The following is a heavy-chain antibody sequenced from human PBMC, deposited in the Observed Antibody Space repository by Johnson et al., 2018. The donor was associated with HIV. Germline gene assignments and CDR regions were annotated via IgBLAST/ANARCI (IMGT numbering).Heavy chain of an antibody. CDR2: IWYDGSNR. J-gene: IGHJ3*02. V-gene: IGHV3-33*06. CDR1: GFTFSSYA. Sequence: QVQLVESGGGVVQPGRSLRLSCAASGFTFSSYAMHWVRQAPGKGLEGVAVIWYDGSNRYYAASVKGRFTISRDNSRNTLYLQMNSLRVEDTAVYYCAKDQWSSSWTNDAFAMWGQGTMVTVSS. CDR3: AKDQWSSSWTNDAFAM. D-gene: IGHD6-13*01.